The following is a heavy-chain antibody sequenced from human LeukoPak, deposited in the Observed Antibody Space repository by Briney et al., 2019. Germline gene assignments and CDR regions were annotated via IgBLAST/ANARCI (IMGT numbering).Heavy chain of an antibody. D-gene: IGHD3-22*01. J-gene: IGHJ4*02. Sequence: PGGSLRLSCAAFGFTFSYYPMTWVRQAPGKGLEWVSSLTDSGGSTYYADSVKGRFTISRDNSKNTLYLQMDSLRAEDTAVYYCGRDSSAYYYVEYWGQGTLVTVSS. CDR3: GRDSSAYYYVEY. CDR1: GFTFSYYP. CDR2: LTDSGGST. V-gene: IGHV3-23*01.